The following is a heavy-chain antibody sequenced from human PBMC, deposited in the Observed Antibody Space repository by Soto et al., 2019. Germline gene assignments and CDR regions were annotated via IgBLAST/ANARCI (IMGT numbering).Heavy chain of an antibody. Sequence: QVQLVQSGAEVKKPGASVKVSCKASGYTFTGYYMHWVRQAPGQGLEWMGWINPNSGGTNYAQKFQGWVTMTRDTSISTAYMELSRLRSDDTDVYYCARAGVPAAMVDYYYYMVVWGKGTTVTVSS. D-gene: IGHD2-2*01. CDR3: ARAGVPAAMVDYYYYMVV. V-gene: IGHV1-2*04. J-gene: IGHJ6*03. CDR1: GYTFTGYY. CDR2: INPNSGGT.